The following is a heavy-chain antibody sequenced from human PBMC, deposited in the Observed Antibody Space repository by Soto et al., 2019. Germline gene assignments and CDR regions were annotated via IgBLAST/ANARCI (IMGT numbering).Heavy chain of an antibody. J-gene: IGHJ4*02. V-gene: IGHV1-3*01. Sequence: ASVKVSCKASGYTFTSYAMHWVRQAPGQRLEWMGWINAGNGNTKYSQKFQGRVTITRDTSASTAYMELSSLRSEDTAVYYCARDPSTRQYFDYWGQGTLVNVSS. CDR2: INAGNGNT. D-gene: IGHD5-12*01. CDR3: ARDPSTRQYFDY. CDR1: GYTFTSYA.